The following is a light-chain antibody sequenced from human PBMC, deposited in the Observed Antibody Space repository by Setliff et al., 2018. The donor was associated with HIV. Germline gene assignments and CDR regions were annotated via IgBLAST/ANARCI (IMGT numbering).Light chain of an antibody. V-gene: IGLV2-14*01. Sequence: QSVLTQPASVSGSPGQSITISCTGTSNGVGRYDYISWYQQHPGKAPKLMIFQVNNRPSGVSNRFSGSKSGNTASLTISGLQAEDDADYYCTSYTTGSTLYVFGTGTKVTVL. CDR2: QVN. CDR1: SNGVGRYDY. CDR3: TSYTTGSTLYV. J-gene: IGLJ1*01.